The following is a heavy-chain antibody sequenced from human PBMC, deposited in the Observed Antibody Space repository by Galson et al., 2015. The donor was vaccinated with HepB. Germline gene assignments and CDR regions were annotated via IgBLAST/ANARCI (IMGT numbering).Heavy chain of an antibody. D-gene: IGHD5-12*01. CDR3: ARDREVDYYYYGMDV. Sequence: SVKVSCKASGYTFTSYYMHWVRQAPGQGLEWMGIINPSGGSTSYAQKFQGRVTMTRDTSTSTVYMELSSLRSEDTAVYYCARDREVDYYYYGMDVWGQGTTVTVSS. CDR1: GYTFTSYY. CDR2: INPSGGST. J-gene: IGHJ6*02. V-gene: IGHV1-46*01.